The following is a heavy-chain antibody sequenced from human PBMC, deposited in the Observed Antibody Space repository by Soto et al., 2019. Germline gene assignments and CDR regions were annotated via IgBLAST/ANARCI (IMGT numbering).Heavy chain of an antibody. Sequence: GGSLRLSCAASGFTFSSYGMHWVRQAPGKGLEWVAVIWYDGSNKYYADSVKGRFTISRDNSKNTLYLQMNSLRAEDTAVYYCARDGYDIVVVVAATPCYFDYWGQGTLVTVSS. V-gene: IGHV3-33*01. D-gene: IGHD2-15*01. J-gene: IGHJ4*02. CDR2: IWYDGSNK. CDR3: ARDGYDIVVVVAATPCYFDY. CDR1: GFTFSSYG.